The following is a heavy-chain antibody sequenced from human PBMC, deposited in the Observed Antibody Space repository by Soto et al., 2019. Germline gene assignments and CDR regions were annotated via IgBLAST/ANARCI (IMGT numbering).Heavy chain of an antibody. J-gene: IGHJ4*02. D-gene: IGHD1-7*01. CDR2: ISSTTNYI. V-gene: IGHV3-21*06. Sequence: GGSLRLSCAASGFTFTRYSMNWVRQAPGKGLEWVSSISSTTNYIYYGDSMKGRFTISRDNAKNSLYPEMNSLRAEDTAVYYCARESQELTSNFDYWGQGTLATVSS. CDR3: ARESQELTSNFDY. CDR1: GFTFTRYS.